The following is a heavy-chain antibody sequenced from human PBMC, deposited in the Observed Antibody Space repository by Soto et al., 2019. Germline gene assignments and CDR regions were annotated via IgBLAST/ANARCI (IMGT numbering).Heavy chain of an antibody. Sequence: SETLSLTCTVSGGSISSGSYYWDWIRQPPGKGLEWIGNVYYSGSTNYNPSLESRVTISVDTSKNQFSLKLSSVTAADTAVYYCARQTDSYYTFDAFDIWGQGTMVTVS. CDR1: GGSISSGSYY. J-gene: IGHJ3*02. CDR2: VYYSGST. V-gene: IGHV4-39*01. CDR3: ARQTDSYYTFDAFDI. D-gene: IGHD3-22*01.